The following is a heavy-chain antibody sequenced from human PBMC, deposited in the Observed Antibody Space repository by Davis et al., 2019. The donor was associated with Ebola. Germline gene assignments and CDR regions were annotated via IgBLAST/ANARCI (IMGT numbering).Heavy chain of an antibody. D-gene: IGHD3-22*01. CDR3: ARHDSSGYYPPTAYFDY. Sequence: PSETLSLTCTVSGGSISSYYWSWIRQPPGKGLEWIGYIYYSGSTNYNPSLKSRVTISVDTSKNQFSLKLSSVTAADTAVYYCARHDSSGYYPPTAYFDYWGQGTLVTVSS. CDR1: GGSISSYY. V-gene: IGHV4-59*08. CDR2: IYYSGST. J-gene: IGHJ4*02.